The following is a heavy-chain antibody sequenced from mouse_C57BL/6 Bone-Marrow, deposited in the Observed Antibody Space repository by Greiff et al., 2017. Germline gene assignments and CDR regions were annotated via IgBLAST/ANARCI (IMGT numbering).Heavy chain of an antibody. CDR3: AIFFNGECAY. CDR1: GYTFTSYT. V-gene: IGHV1-4*01. CDR2: INPSSGYT. J-gene: IGHJ3*01. Sequence: VQLQHSGAELARPGASVKMSCKASGYTFTSYTMHWVKQRPGQGLEWIGYINPSSGYTKYNQKFKDKATLTADKSSSTAYMQLRSLTSEDSAVYDCAIFFNGECAYGGQGTLVSVSA.